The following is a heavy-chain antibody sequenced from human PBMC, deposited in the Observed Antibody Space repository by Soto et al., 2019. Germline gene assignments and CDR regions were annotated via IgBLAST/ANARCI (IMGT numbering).Heavy chain of an antibody. V-gene: IGHV3-48*02. CDR2: ISSSSSTI. D-gene: IGHD3-22*01. CDR1: GFTFSSYS. CDR3: ARDLYYYDSSGYWVSDY. J-gene: IGHJ4*02. Sequence: VQLVESGGGLVQPGGSLRLSCAASGFTFSSYSMNWVRQAPGKGLEWVSYISSSSSTIYYADSVKGRFTISRDNAKNSLYLQMNSLRDEDTAVYYCARDLYYYDSSGYWVSDYWGQGTLVTVSS.